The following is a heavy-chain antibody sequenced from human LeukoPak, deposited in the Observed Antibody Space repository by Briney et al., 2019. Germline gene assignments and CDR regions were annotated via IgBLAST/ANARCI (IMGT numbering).Heavy chain of an antibody. CDR3: ARTAYDSSDFYRFDY. CDR1: GDSISSGSYY. CDR2: IYTSGST. Sequence: PSETLSLTCSVSGDSISSGSYYWSWIRQPAGKGLEWIGRIYTSGSTNYIPSLKSRLTISVDTSKNQFSLRLSSVTAADTAVYYCARTAYDSSDFYRFDYWGQGTLVTVSS. V-gene: IGHV4-61*02. J-gene: IGHJ4*02. D-gene: IGHD3-22*01.